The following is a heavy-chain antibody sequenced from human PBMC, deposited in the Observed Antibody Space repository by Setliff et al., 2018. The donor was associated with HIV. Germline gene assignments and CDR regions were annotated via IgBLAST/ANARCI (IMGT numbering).Heavy chain of an antibody. D-gene: IGHD4-17*01. CDR2: ITPFVGIT. CDR3: ARDPTTALHPPLNWFDP. CDR1: GGTFSDFR. V-gene: IGHV1-18*01. J-gene: IGHJ5*02. Sequence: ASVKVSCKASGGTFSDFRITWVRQAPGQGLEWMGEITPFVGITNYAQKLKGRVTMTTDTSTSTAYMELRSLRSDDTAVYYCARDPTTALHPPLNWFDPWGQGTLVTVSS.